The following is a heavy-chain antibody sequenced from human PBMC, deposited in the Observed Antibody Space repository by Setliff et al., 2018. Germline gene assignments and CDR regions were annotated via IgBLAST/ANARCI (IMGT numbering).Heavy chain of an antibody. J-gene: IGHJ4*02. V-gene: IGHV4-4*07. CDR1: GGSISSYY. CDR3: ARSFSRREKFLLDY. Sequence: SETLSLTCTVSGGSISSYYWSWIRQPAGKGLEWIGHIYIGGSANYNPSLKSRVTMSIDTSKNQFSLKASSVTAADTAVYYCARSFSRREKFLLDYWGQGALVTVSS. CDR2: IYIGGSA.